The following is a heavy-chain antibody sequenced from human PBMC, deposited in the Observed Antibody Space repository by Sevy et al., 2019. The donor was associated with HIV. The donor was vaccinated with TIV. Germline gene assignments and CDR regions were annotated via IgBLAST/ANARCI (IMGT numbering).Heavy chain of an antibody. V-gene: IGHV3-9*01. CDR3: AKDINRGCDGINCYPYYYYFYGLDV. D-gene: IGHD2-21*01. CDR1: GFPFNDHV. J-gene: IGHJ6*02. Sequence: GGSLRLSCAASGFPFNDHVMHWVRQVPGKGLEWVSGVSWNSRNIGYADSVKGRFTISRDNANHFLYLEMNSLRPEDTAFYYCAKDINRGCDGINCYPYYYYFYGLDVWGQGTTVTV. CDR2: VSWNSRNI.